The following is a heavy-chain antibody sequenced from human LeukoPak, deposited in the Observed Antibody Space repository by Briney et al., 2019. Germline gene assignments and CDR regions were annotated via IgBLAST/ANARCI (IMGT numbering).Heavy chain of an antibody. CDR3: AKVAVAGIDSDY. CDR2: ISYVGSNK. D-gene: IGHD6-19*01. CDR1: GFTFSSYG. V-gene: IGHV3-30*18. Sequence: PGRSLRLSCAASGFTFSSYGMHWVRQAPGKGLEWVAVISYVGSNKYYADSVKGRFTISRDNSKNTLYLQMNSLRAEDTAVYYCAKVAVAGIDSDYWGQGTLVTVSS. J-gene: IGHJ4*02.